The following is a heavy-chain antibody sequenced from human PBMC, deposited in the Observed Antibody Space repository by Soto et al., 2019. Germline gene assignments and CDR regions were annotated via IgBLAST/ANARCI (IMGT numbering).Heavy chain of an antibody. CDR2: INHSGST. CDR3: ARGRDTMVRGVIIPYYYYYGMDV. D-gene: IGHD3-10*01. CDR1: GGSFSGYY. Sequence: QVQLQQWGAGLLKPSETLSLTCAVYGGSFSGYYWSWIRQPPVKGLEWMGEINHSGSTNYNPSLKSRVTISVATSKNQFSLKLSSVTAADTAVYYCARGRDTMVRGVIIPYYYYYGMDVWGQGTTVTVSS. J-gene: IGHJ6*02. V-gene: IGHV4-34*01.